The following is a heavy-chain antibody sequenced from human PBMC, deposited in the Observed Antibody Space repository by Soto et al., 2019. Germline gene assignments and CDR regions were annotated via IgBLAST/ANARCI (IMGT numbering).Heavy chain of an antibody. J-gene: IGHJ4*02. V-gene: IGHV3-21*01. CDR1: GFTFSSYS. D-gene: IGHD3-3*01. CDR2: ISSSSSYI. Sequence: LRLSCAASGFTFSSYSMNWVRQAPGRGLEWVSSISSSSSYIYYADSVKGRLTISRDNAKNSLYLQMNSLRAEDTAVYYCARAPKGNYDFWSGPNGLDYWGQGALVTVSS. CDR3: ARAPKGNYDFWSGPNGLDY.